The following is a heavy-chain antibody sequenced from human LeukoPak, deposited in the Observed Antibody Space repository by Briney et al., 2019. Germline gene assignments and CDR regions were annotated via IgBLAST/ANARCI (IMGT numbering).Heavy chain of an antibody. D-gene: IGHD5-18*01. CDR1: GFTFSDYY. V-gene: IGHV3-11*01. Sequence: GGSLRLSCAASGFTFSDYYMSWMRQAPGKGLEWVSYISSSGSTIYYADSVKGRFTISRDNAKNSLYLQMNSLRAEDTAVYYCARRYSYGSLFDYWGQGTLVTVSS. CDR3: ARRYSYGSLFDY. J-gene: IGHJ4*02. CDR2: ISSSGSTI.